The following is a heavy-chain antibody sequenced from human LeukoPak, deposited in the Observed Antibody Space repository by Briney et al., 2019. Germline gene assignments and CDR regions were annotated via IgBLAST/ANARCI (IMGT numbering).Heavy chain of an antibody. CDR3: ARGFSFWSGHYYYYYMDV. V-gene: IGHV4-59*11. Sequence: SETLSLTCSVSGGSINSHYWSWIRQSPGKGLEWIGYVFNGGITSYNPSLKSRVTISVTTSKNQFSLKLSSVTAADTAVYYCARGFSFWSGHYYYYYMDVWGKGTTVTVSS. CDR2: VFNGGIT. J-gene: IGHJ6*03. D-gene: IGHD3-3*01. CDR1: GGSINSHY.